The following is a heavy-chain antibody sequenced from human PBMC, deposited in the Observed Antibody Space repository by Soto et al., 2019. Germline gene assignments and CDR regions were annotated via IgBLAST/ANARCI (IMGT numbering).Heavy chain of an antibody. Sequence: QVQLVESGGGVVQPGRSLRLSCAASGFTFSSYGMHWVRQAPGKGLEWVAVIWYDGSNKYYADSVKGRFTISRDNSKNTLYLQMNSLRAEATAVYYCARDLRYSSSWYLGAEYFQHWGQGTLVTVSS. V-gene: IGHV3-33*01. J-gene: IGHJ1*01. CDR2: IWYDGSNK. CDR3: ARDLRYSSSWYLGAEYFQH. CDR1: GFTFSSYG. D-gene: IGHD6-13*01.